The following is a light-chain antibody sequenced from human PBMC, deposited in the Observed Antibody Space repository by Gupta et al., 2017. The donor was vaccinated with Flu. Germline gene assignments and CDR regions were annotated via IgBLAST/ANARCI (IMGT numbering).Light chain of an antibody. CDR1: QNINTN. Sequence: EIFLTQSPASLSVSPGESVSLSCRASQNINTNLAWYQQRPGQPPRLLIYAASSRANDVPARFSGTGSGTDFSLLVSSLQPEDTSVNYCQQYHLRPPLTFGGGTKVVI. V-gene: IGKV3-15*01. CDR3: QQYHLRPPLT. CDR2: AAS. J-gene: IGKJ4*01.